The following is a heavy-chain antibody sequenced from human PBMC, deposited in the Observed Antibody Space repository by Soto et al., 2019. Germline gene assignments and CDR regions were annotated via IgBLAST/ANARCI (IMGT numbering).Heavy chain of an antibody. J-gene: IGHJ3*02. Sequence: GGSLRLSCAASGVTFRNYWMSWVRQAPGKGLEWVAHIMPDGSEKHYADSVKGRFTISRDNAKNSLYLQMNSLRAEETAVYYCARDRGYKAFDIWGQGTMVTVSS. CDR2: IMPDGSEK. V-gene: IGHV3-7*01. CDR3: ARDRGYKAFDI. CDR1: GVTFRNYW. D-gene: IGHD5-18*01.